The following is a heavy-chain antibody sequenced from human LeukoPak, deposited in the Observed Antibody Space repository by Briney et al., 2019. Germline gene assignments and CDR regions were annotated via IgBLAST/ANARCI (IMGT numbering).Heavy chain of an antibody. CDR1: GYTFTSYY. J-gene: IGHJ5*02. D-gene: IGHD2-2*01. CDR2: INPSGGST. CDR3: ARAKVVVVPAAMGPRNWFDP. V-gene: IGHV1-46*01. Sequence: ASVKVSCKASGYTFTSYYMHWVRQAPGQGLEWMGIINPSGGSTSYAQKFQGRVTMTRDTSTSTVYMELSSLRSEDTAVYYCARAKVVVVPAAMGPRNWFDPGAREPWSPSPQ.